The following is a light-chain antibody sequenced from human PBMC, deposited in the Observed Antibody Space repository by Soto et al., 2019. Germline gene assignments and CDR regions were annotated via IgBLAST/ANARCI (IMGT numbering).Light chain of an antibody. CDR2: GNT. CDR3: QSYDSSQSGGV. V-gene: IGLV1-40*01. J-gene: IGLJ3*02. CDR1: TFD. Sequence: QSVLTQPPSVSGAPGQTVTICCIGATFDVHWYQQFPGAAPIVLIYGNTNRPSGVPDRFSGSKSGTSASLAIAGLQAEDEGDYYCQSYDSSQSGGVFGGGTKVTVL.